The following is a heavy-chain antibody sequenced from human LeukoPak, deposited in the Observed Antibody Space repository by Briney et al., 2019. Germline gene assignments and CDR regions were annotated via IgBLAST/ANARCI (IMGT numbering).Heavy chain of an antibody. V-gene: IGHV1-2*02. J-gene: IGHJ4*02. CDR3: ARGLPPAKWGSWFHRTRGNDY. CDR2: INPNSGGT. D-gene: IGHD6-13*01. CDR1: GYTFTGYY. Sequence: GASVKVSCKASGYTFTGYYIHWVRQAPGQGLEWMGWINPNSGGTNYAQKFQGRVTMTRDTSISTAYMELSRLRSDDTAVYYCARGLPPAKWGSWFHRTRGNDYWGQGTLVTVSS.